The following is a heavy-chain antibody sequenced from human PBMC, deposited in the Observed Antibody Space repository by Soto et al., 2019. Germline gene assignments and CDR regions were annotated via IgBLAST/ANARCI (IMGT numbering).Heavy chain of an antibody. J-gene: IGHJ4*02. V-gene: IGHV3-23*01. D-gene: IGHD1-26*01. CDR1: GFTFSDYA. Sequence: EVQLLESGGGMVQPGGSLRLSCAASGFTFSDYAMSWVRQAPGKGLEWVSGISSGGGSPYNADSVKGRFSISRNNSKSTLYLQMNVLRADDTAVYYCAKGDGRIVPRHFDYWGQGALVTVSS. CDR2: ISSGGGSP. CDR3: AKGDGRIVPRHFDY.